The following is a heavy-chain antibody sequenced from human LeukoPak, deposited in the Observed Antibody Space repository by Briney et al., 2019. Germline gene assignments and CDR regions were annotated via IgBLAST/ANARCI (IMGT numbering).Heavy chain of an antibody. D-gene: IGHD1-1*01. V-gene: IGHV4-59*01. Sequence: SETLSLTCTVSGDSISSFHWSWIRQPPGKGLEWIGYIYYSGNTNYNPSLKSRVTISLDTSKNHFSLKLSSVTAADTAVYYCARTTELDRGWFYPCGQGTLVSVSS. J-gene: IGHJ5*02. CDR3: ARTTELDRGWFYP. CDR1: GDSISSFH. CDR2: IYYSGNT.